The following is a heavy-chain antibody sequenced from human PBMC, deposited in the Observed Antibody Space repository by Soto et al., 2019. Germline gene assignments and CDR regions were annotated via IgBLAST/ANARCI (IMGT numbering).Heavy chain of an antibody. CDR3: ARMDFVVLPDTIRD. CDR1: GCSIRSGSYY. CDR2: IYHRGSP. D-gene: IGHD2-2*02. J-gene: IGHJ4*02. Sequence: TLYLTGTVFGCSIRSGSYYWSWIRQPPGKGVEWIGNIYHRGSPNYDPSRKSRVSISVDTSKNQFSLKLTSVTAADTAVYYCARMDFVVLPDTIRDWGQGTQVTVSS. V-gene: IGHV4-30-4*01.